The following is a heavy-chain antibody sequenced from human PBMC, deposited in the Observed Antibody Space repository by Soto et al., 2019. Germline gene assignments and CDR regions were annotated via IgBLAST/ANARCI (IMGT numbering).Heavy chain of an antibody. Sequence: SVKVSCKASGGTFSSYAISWVRQAPGQGLEWMGGIIPIFGTANYAQKFQGRVTITADESTSTAYMELSSLRSEDTAVYYCARGGYCSGCSCYRPPDNWFYPWGKGTLVTVSS. CDR1: GGTFSSYA. D-gene: IGHD2-15*01. V-gene: IGHV1-69*13. CDR3: ARGGYCSGCSCYRPPDNWFYP. J-gene: IGHJ5*02. CDR2: IIPIFGTA.